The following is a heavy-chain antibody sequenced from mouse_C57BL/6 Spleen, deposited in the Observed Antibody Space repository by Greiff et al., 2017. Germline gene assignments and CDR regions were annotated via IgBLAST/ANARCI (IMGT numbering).Heavy chain of an antibody. CDR2: ISSGGDYI. D-gene: IGHD3-2*02. CDR1: GFTFSSYA. CDR3: TKDSSGPFAY. Sequence: EVQGVESGAGLVKPGGSLKLSCAASGFTFSSYAMSWVRQTPEKRLEWVAYISSGGDYIYYADTVKGRFTISRDNARNTLYLQMSSLKSEDTAMYYCTKDSSGPFAYWGQGTLVTVSA. J-gene: IGHJ3*01. V-gene: IGHV5-9-1*02.